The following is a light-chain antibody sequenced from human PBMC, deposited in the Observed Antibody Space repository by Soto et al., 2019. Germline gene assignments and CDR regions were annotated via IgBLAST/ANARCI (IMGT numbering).Light chain of an antibody. J-gene: IGLJ1*01. V-gene: IGLV2-14*01. CDR3: SSYTSSFYV. Sequence: QSLLTQPAPVSGSPGQSIPISCTGTSSEVGGYNYVSWYQQHPGKAPKPMIYDVSNRPSGVSNRFSGSKSGNTASLTISGLQAEDEADYYCSSYTSSFYVFGTGTKVTVL. CDR2: DVS. CDR1: SSEVGGYNY.